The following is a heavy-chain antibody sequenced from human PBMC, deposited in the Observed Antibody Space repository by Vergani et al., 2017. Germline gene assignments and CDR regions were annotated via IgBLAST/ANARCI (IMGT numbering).Heavy chain of an antibody. D-gene: IGHD1-26*01. J-gene: IGHJ4*02. CDR1: GGSVSSGSYY. V-gene: IGHV4-61*01. Sequence: QVQLQESGPGLVKPSETLSLTCTVSGGSVSSGSYYWSWIRQPPGKGLEWIGYIYYSGSTNYNPSLKSRVTISVDTSKKQFSLKLSSVTAADTAVYYWARGEGATVGGGRYWGQGTLVTVSS. CDR3: ARGEGATVGGGRY. CDR2: IYYSGST.